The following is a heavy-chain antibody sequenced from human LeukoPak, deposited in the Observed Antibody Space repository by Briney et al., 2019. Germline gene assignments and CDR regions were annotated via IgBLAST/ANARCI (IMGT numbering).Heavy chain of an antibody. CDR3: ARSRRARENDASDI. Sequence: GEPLKISCRASEYRFTTYWIAWVRQMPGKGLEWMGSIYPGDSDTKYSPSLEGQVTISADKAISTAFLQWSSLRASDTAVYYCARSRRARENDASDIWGQGTKVTVSS. CDR2: IYPGDSDT. J-gene: IGHJ3*02. D-gene: IGHD5-24*01. V-gene: IGHV5-51*01. CDR1: EYRFTTYW.